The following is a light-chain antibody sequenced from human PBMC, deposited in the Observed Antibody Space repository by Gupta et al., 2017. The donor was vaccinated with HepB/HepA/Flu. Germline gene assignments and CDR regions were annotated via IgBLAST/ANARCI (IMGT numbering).Light chain of an antibody. Sequence: EIVLTQSPATLSLSPGERATLSCRASQSISSYLAWYQQKPGQAPRLLIYDASNSGTGVPARFSGSGCGREVTLTISGREQEDFAVYYCQQHSNCPPWTFGQGTRVEIK. J-gene: IGKJ1*01. CDR3: QQHSNCPPWT. V-gene: IGKV3-11*02. CDR2: DAS. CDR1: QSISSY.